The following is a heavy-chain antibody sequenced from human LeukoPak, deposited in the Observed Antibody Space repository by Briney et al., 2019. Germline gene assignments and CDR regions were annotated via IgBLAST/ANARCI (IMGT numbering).Heavy chain of an antibody. Sequence: GGSLRLSCAASGFTFSRHRLTWVRQAPGRGLEYVASIKQGGTEKYYADSVKGRFTVSRDDAKNSLYLHMNSLSAGDTAVYYCVRGPNYGARVDYLDSWGQGTKVTVSS. V-gene: IGHV3-7*01. CDR3: VRGPNYGARVDYLDS. J-gene: IGHJ4*02. CDR2: IKQGGTEK. D-gene: IGHD4-17*01. CDR1: GFTFSRHR.